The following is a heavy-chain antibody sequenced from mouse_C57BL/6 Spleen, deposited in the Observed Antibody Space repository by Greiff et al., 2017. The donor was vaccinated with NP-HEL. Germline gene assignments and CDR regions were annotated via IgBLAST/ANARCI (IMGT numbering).Heavy chain of an antibody. CDR3: ARGTTVPYYFDY. D-gene: IGHD1-1*01. CDR1: GYAFTNYL. Sequence: ESGAELVRPGTSVKVSCKASGYAFTNYLIEWVKQRPGQGLEWIGVINPGSGGTNYNEKFKGKATLTADKSSSTAYMQLSSLTSEDSAVYFCARGTTVPYYFDYWGQGTTLTVSS. CDR2: INPGSGGT. V-gene: IGHV1-54*01. J-gene: IGHJ2*01.